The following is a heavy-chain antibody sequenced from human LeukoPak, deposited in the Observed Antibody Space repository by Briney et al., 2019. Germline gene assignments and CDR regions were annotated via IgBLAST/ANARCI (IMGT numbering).Heavy chain of an antibody. J-gene: IGHJ4*02. Sequence: SVKVSCKASGGTFSSYAINWVRQAPGQGLEWMGGIIPIFGTANYAQKFQGRVTITADKSTSTAYMELSSLRSEDTAVYYCAREPGAAAGPFDYWGQGTLVTVSS. D-gene: IGHD6-13*01. CDR1: GGTFSSYA. CDR2: IIPIFGTA. V-gene: IGHV1-69*06. CDR3: AREPGAAAGPFDY.